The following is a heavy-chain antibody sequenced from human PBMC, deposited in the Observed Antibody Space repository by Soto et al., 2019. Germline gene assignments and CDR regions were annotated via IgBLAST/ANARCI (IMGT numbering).Heavy chain of an antibody. V-gene: IGHV4-39*01. D-gene: IGHD3-22*01. J-gene: IGHJ4*02. CDR1: ASSISSSRYH. CDR2: IYYTGCS. CDR3: ARQRGYYYDSSGSPDY. Sequence: SVTLSLPCTVSASSISSSRYHLGLIRQPPSKGLDRIGSIYYTGCSYYNPPLKWRVTISLDTSTNQFSLKLTSVHSDYTAVYYCARQRGYYYDSSGSPDYWGQVNLVAFSS.